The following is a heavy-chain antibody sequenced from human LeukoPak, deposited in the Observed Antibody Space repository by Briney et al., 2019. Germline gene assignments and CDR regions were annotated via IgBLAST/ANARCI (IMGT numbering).Heavy chain of an antibody. V-gene: IGHV3-7*03. CDR3: ARDRWFGELFHDAFDI. CDR2: IKQDGSEK. Sequence: GGSLRLSCAASGFTFSSYWMSWVRQAPGKGLEWVANIKQDGSEKYYVDSVKGRFTISRDDAKNSLYLQMNSLRAEDTAVYYCARDRWFGELFHDAFDIWGQGTMVTVSS. CDR1: GFTFSSYW. D-gene: IGHD3-10*01. J-gene: IGHJ3*02.